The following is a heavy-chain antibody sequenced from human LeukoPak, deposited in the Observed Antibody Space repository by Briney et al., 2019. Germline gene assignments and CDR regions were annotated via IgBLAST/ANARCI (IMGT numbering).Heavy chain of an antibody. CDR2: IYTSGST. CDR3: ARGYYDFWSGYFDY. Sequence: PSETLSLTCTVSGDSISSGSSYWSWIRQPAGKGLEWIGRIYTSGSTNYSPSLKSRVTISVDTSKNQFSLKLSSVTAADTAVYYCARGYYDFWSGYFDYWGQGTLVTVSS. D-gene: IGHD3-3*01. CDR1: GDSISSGSSY. V-gene: IGHV4-61*02. J-gene: IGHJ4*02.